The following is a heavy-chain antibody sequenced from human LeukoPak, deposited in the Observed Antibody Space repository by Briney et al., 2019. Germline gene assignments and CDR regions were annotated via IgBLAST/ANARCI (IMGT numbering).Heavy chain of an antibody. CDR3: AKRSTGYYFDS. D-gene: IGHD1-1*01. CDR1: GFTFSSYW. CDR2: IKQDGSEK. Sequence: GGSLRLSCAASGFTFSSYWMSWVRQAPGKGLEWVANIKQDGSEKYYVDSVKGRFTISRDNSKNTVYLQMNSLRAEDTANYYCAKRSTGYYFDSWGQGTLVTVSS. V-gene: IGHV3-7*03. J-gene: IGHJ4*02.